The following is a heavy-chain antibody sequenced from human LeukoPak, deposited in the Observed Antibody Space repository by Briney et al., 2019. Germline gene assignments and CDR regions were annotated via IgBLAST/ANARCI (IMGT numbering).Heavy chain of an antibody. D-gene: IGHD3-3*01. Sequence: SETLSLTCSVSGGSISSGSYYWSWIRQPPGKGLEWIGEINHSGSTNYNPSLKSRVTISVDTSKNQFSLKLSSVTAADTAVYYCASLNGALEWLPNWGQGTLVTVSS. CDR3: ASLNGALEWLPN. V-gene: IGHV4-39*07. CDR2: INHSGST. CDR1: GGSISSGSYY. J-gene: IGHJ4*02.